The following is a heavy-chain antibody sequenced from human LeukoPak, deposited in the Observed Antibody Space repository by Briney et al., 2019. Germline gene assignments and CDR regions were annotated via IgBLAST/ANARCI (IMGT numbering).Heavy chain of an antibody. CDR3: ASYCTNDICYIVDY. CDR1: GGSISSGGYS. Sequence: SETLSLTCAVSGGSISSGGYSWSWIRQPPGKGLEWIGYIYHSGSTYYNPSLKSRVTISVDTSNNQFSLKLSSVTAADTAVYYCASYCTNDICYIVDYWGQGTLVTVSS. J-gene: IGHJ4*02. CDR2: IYHSGST. D-gene: IGHD2-8*01. V-gene: IGHV4-30-2*01.